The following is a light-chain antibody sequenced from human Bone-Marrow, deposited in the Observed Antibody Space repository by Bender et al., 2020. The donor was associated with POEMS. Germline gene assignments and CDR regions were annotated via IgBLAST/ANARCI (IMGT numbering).Light chain of an antibody. CDR3: SSYTGSGTLV. Sequence: QSALTQPRSVSGSPGQSLTISCTGTSRDVGGYKYVSWYQQHPGKVPKLIIYEGSKRPSGVSNRFSGSKSGNTASLTVSGLQAEDEADYYCSSYTGSGTLVFGGGTKLTVL. CDR1: SRDVGGYKY. J-gene: IGLJ2*01. V-gene: IGLV2-11*01. CDR2: EGS.